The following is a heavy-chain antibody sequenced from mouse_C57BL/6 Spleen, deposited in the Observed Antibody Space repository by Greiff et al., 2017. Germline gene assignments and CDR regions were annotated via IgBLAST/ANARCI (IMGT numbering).Heavy chain of an antibody. Sequence: VQLQQPGAELVRPGSSVKLSCKASGYTFTSYWMDWVKQRPGQGLEWIGNLYPSDSETHYNQKFKDKATLTVDKSSSTAYMQLSSLTSEDSAVYYCARKDYGSTPFDYWGQGTTLTVSS. D-gene: IGHD1-1*01. V-gene: IGHV1-61*01. CDR3: ARKDYGSTPFDY. CDR2: LYPSDSET. J-gene: IGHJ2*01. CDR1: GYTFTSYW.